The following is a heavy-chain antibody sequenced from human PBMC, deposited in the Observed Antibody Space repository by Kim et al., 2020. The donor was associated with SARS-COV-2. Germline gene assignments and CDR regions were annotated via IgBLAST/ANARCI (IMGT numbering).Heavy chain of an antibody. CDR2: ISKSGSDI. J-gene: IGHJ4*02. Sequence: GGSRRLSCAASGFTFSDYSMNWVRQAPGKGLEWLSYISKSGSDIKYADSVKGRFTISRDNAKNSLYLQMSGLRVEDTAVYYCAARLDYLGQGTLVTV. CDR3: AARLDY. V-gene: IGHV3-48*01. CDR1: GFTFSDYS.